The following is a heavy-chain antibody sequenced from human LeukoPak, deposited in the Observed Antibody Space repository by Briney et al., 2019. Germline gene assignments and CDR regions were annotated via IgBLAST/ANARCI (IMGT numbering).Heavy chain of an antibody. CDR2: IKQDGSEK. V-gene: IGHV3-7*03. J-gene: IGHJ4*02. CDR3: ARDGIDY. CDR1: GFTFSNYW. D-gene: IGHD1-14*01. Sequence: GGSLRLSCVGSGFTFSNYWMSWVRQAPGKGLEWVANIKQDGSEKCYVDAVKGRFTISRDNAKNSVYLQMNSLRAEDTAVYYCARDGIDYWGQGTLVTVSS.